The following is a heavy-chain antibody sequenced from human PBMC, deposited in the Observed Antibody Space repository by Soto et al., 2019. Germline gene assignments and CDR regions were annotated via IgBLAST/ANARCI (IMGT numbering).Heavy chain of an antibody. CDR2: IIPIFGTA. V-gene: IGHV1-69*01. D-gene: IGHD3-22*01. CDR1: GGTFSSYA. Sequence: QVQLVQSGAEVKKPGSSVKVSCKASGGTFSSYAISWVRQAPGQGLEWMGGIIPIFGTANYAQKFQGRVRIPADESTRTANMELSSLRYEDRAVYYCARISSGYYYDDYWGQGTLVTVSS. J-gene: IGHJ4*02. CDR3: ARISSGYYYDDY.